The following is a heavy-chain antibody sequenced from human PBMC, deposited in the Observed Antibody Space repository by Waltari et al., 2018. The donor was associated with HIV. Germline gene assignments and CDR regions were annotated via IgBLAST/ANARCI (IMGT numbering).Heavy chain of an antibody. CDR3: ARDPMVRGVCLLDAFDI. J-gene: IGHJ3*02. CDR1: GGPSSRSD. CDR2: IISILGTA. V-gene: IGHV1-69*01. D-gene: IGHD3-10*01. Sequence: QVPLVQTGAAGKKPGCSVIVACKDPGGPSSRSDIDWVRQAPGQGLEWMGGIISILGTAINAQKFQSRVLITADESTSTADMELSSRGSEDTAVYYCARDPMVRGVCLLDAFDIWGQGTMVTVSS.